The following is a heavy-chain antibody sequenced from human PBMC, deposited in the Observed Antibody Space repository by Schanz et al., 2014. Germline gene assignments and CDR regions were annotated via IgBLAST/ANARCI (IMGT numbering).Heavy chain of an antibody. CDR3: ARSGSSNWYCFDY. V-gene: IGHV1-3*04. CDR2: INTGTGNT. D-gene: IGHD6-13*01. J-gene: IGHJ4*02. Sequence: QVQLVQSGAEVKKPGASVKVSCKASGYTFTSYAMHWVRQAPGHRPEWMGRINTGTGNTEYSQKFQGRVTITRDTLASTAYMEVSSLRSEDTAVYYCARSGSSNWYCFDYWGQGTLVTVSS. CDR1: GYTFTSYA.